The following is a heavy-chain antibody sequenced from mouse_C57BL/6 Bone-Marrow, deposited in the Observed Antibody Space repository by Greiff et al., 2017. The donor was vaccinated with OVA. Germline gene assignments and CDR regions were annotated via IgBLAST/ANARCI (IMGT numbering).Heavy chain of an antibody. D-gene: IGHD1-1*01. V-gene: IGHV1-64*01. Sequence: VQLQQPGAELVKPGASVKLSCKASGYTFTSYWMHWVKQRPGQGLEWIGMIHPNSGSTNYNEKFKSKVTLTVDKSSSTAYMQLSSLTSEDSAVYYCAREKVTTVMDAMDYWGQGTSVTVSS. CDR1: GYTFTSYW. CDR2: IHPNSGST. CDR3: AREKVTTVMDAMDY. J-gene: IGHJ4*01.